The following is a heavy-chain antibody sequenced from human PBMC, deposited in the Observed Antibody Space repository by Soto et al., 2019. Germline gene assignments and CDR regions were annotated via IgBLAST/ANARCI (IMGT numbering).Heavy chain of an antibody. V-gene: IGHV3-23*01. CDR1: GFTFSSYA. J-gene: IGHJ4*02. CDR3: AKAIGILVPATSRYFDF. Sequence: GGSLRLSCAASGFTFSSYAMTWVRQAPGKGLEWVSTVSSSGSATYYADPVKGRFTISRDNSKNTVFLQLNSLRADDTALYYCAKAIGILVPATSRYFDFWGQGTLVTVSS. CDR2: VSSSGSAT. D-gene: IGHD2-2*01.